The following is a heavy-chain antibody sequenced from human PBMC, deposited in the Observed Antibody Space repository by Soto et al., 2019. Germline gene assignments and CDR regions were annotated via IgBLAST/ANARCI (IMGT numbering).Heavy chain of an antibody. CDR2: ISYDGGNT. V-gene: IGHV3-30*18. D-gene: IGHD3-16*01. Sequence: GGSLRLSCAASGFTFTSYAMHWVRQAPGKGPEWVALISYDGGNTFYADSVKGRFTIARDNSESTLSLQMDRMRPEDTAIYYCVKRADYDYFSFDNWGRGTLVTVSS. CDR3: VKRADYDYFSFDN. J-gene: IGHJ4*02. CDR1: GFTFTSYA.